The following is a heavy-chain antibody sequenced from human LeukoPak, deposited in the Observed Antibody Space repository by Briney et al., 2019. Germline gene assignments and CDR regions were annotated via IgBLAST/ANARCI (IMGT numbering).Heavy chain of an antibody. J-gene: IGHJ3*02. CDR1: RFAFSSYW. CDR3: ARGSRGAFDI. V-gene: IGHV3-7*01. CDR2: MKLDGGDK. Sequence: QHGESLKISCAASRFAFSSYWMSWVRQAPGKGLEWVANMKLDGGDKYYVGSVKGRFTISGDNAKNSLYLQMNSLRADDTAVYYCARGSRGAFDIWGQGTMVTVSS. D-gene: IGHD6-19*01.